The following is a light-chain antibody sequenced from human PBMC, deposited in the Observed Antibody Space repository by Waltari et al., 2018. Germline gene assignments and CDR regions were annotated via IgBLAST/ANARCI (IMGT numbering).Light chain of an antibody. V-gene: IGKV1-5*03. Sequence: DIQMTQSPSTLSASVGYRVTITCRASQSIDTWLAWYQQKPGKAPKLLIYKASSLQSGVPSRFSGSGSGTEFTLTLSSLQPDDLATYFCQQYQTYWTFGQGTKVEIK. CDR2: KAS. J-gene: IGKJ1*01. CDR1: QSIDTW. CDR3: QQYQTYWT.